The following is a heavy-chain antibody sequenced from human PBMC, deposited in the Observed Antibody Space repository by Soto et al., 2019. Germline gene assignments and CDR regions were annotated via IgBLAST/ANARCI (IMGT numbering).Heavy chain of an antibody. J-gene: IGHJ4*01. Sequence: QVQLVESGGGVVQPGRSLRLSCAASGFTFSSYGMHWVRQAPGKGLEWVAVISYDGSNKYYADSVKGRFTISRDNSKNTLYLHMNSLTAEDTAVYYCAKLSADSSGWYRDYWGQGTMVTVSS. V-gene: IGHV3-30*18. CDR3: AKLSADSSGWYRDY. D-gene: IGHD6-19*01. CDR2: ISYDGSNK. CDR1: GFTFSSYG.